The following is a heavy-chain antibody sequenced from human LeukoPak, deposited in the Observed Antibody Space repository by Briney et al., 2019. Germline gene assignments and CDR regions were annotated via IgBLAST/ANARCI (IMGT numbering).Heavy chain of an antibody. D-gene: IGHD3-10*01. CDR2: INPNSGGT. CDR1: GYTFTGYY. V-gene: IGHV1-2*06. Sequence: ASVKVSCKASGYTFTGYYIHWVRQAPGQGLEWMGRINPNSGGTNYAQKFQGRVTITADESTSTAYMELSSLRSEDTAVYYCARDKVTMVRGVFYYYYGMDVWGQGTTVTVSS. CDR3: ARDKVTMVRGVFYYYYGMDV. J-gene: IGHJ6*02.